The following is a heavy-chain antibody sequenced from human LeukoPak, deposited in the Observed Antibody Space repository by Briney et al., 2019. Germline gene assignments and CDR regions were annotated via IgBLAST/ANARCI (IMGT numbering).Heavy chain of an antibody. CDR3: ARGAPPQN. J-gene: IGHJ4*02. Sequence: PSETLSLTCAVSGGSFSGYYWSWIRQPPGKGLEWIGEINHSGSTNYNPSLKSRVTISVDTSKNQFSLNLTSVTAADTAVYYCARGAPPQNWGQGALVTVSS. CDR1: GGSFSGYY. CDR2: INHSGST. V-gene: IGHV4-34*01.